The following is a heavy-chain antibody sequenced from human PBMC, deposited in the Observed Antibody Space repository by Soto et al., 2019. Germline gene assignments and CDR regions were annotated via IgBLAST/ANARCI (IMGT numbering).Heavy chain of an antibody. CDR3: ARASNSWFDP. V-gene: IGHV3-33*01. CDR1: GFTFSSYG. D-gene: IGHD2-2*01. J-gene: IGHJ5*02. CDR2: IWYDGSNK. Sequence: QVQLVESGGGVVQPGRSLRLSCAASGFTFSSYGMHWVRQAPGKGLEWVAVIWYDGSNKYYADSVKGRFTISRDNSKNTLYLQMNSLRAEDTAVYYCARASNSWFDPWGLGTLVTVSS.